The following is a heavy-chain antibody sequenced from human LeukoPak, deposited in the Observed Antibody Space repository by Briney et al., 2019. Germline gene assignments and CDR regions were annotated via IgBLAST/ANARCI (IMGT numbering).Heavy chain of an antibody. CDR2: IIIKTDGGTT. CDR3: TTDQVPYYYGSGSLNSLYYYYYMDV. CDR1: GFTFCKAW. J-gene: IGHJ6*03. D-gene: IGHD3-10*01. V-gene: IGHV3-15*01. Sequence: VGSPRLSPAASGFTFCKAWMRWGRQAPGGGVEWGGRIIIKTDGGTTDYAAPVKGRFTISRDDSKNTLYLQMNSLKTEDTAVYYCTTDQVPYYYGSGSLNSLYYYYYMDVWGKGTTVTVSS.